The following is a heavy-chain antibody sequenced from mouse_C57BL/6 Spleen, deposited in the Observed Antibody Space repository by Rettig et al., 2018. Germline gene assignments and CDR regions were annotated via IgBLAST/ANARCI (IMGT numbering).Heavy chain of an antibody. V-gene: IGHV14-4*01. J-gene: IGHJ4*01. CDR3: TKPYAMDY. Sequence: QRPEQGLEWIGWIDPENGDTEYASKFQGKATITADTSSNTAYLQLSSLTSEDTAVYYCTKPYAMDYWGQGTSVTVSS. CDR2: IDPENGDT.